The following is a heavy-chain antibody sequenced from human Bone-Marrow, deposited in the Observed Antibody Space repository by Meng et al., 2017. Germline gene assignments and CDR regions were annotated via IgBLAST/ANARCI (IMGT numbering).Heavy chain of an antibody. J-gene: IGHJ3*02. Sequence: ASVKVSCKASGYTFTRHGISWVRQAPGQGLEWMGWISGYNGNRNYAQKLQDRVTMTTDTSTSTAYMELRSLRSDDTAVYYCARGNRWEGATELPFDIWGQGTMVTVSS. CDR2: ISGYNGNR. D-gene: IGHD1-26*01. CDR3: ARGNRWEGATELPFDI. V-gene: IGHV1-18*01. CDR1: GYTFTRHG.